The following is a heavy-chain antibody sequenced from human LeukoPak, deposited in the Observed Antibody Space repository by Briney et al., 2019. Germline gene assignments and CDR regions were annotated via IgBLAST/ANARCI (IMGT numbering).Heavy chain of an antibody. CDR3: ARGSRAAAPFGY. CDR1: GGSISSYY. CDR2: IYYSGST. D-gene: IGHD6-13*01. V-gene: IGHV4-59*01. J-gene: IGHJ4*02. Sequence: SETLSLTCTVSGGSISSYYWSWIRQPPGKGLEWLGYIYYSGSTNYNPSLKSRVTISVDTSKNQFSLKLSSVTAADTAVYYCARGSRAAAPFGYWGQGTLVTVSS.